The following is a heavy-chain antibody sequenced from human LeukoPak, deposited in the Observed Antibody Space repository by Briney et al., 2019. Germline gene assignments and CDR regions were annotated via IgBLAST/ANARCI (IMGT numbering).Heavy chain of an antibody. J-gene: IGHJ4*02. CDR2: INKDGSST. D-gene: IGHD6-13*01. Sequence: GGSLRLSCAASGFTFSSYWMHWVRQAPGKGLVWVSRINKDGSSTSYADSVKGRFTISRDNTKNTLFLQMNSLRAEDAAVYYCARDGAAAGTDYFDYWGQGALVTVSS. CDR1: GFTFSSYW. CDR3: ARDGAAAGTDYFDY. V-gene: IGHV3-74*01.